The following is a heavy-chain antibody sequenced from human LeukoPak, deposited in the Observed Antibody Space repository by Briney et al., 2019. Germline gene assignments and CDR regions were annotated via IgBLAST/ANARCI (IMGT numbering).Heavy chain of an antibody. J-gene: IGHJ4*02. CDR3: ARAHLVLVGYEENVDY. V-gene: IGHV4-39*01. D-gene: IGHD5-12*01. CDR1: GGSISSSSYY. Sequence: SETLSLTCTVSGGSISSSSYYWGWIRQPPGKGLEWIGSIYYSGSTYYNPSLKSRVTISVDTSKNQFSLKLSSVTAADTAVYYCARAHLVLVGYEENVDYWGQGTLVTVSS. CDR2: IYYSGST.